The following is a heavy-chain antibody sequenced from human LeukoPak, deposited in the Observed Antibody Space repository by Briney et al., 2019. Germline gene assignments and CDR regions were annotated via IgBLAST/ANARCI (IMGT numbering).Heavy chain of an antibody. V-gene: IGHV3-7*01. CDR3: ARDLLLLEYSSSYYYYGMDV. D-gene: IGHD6-6*01. J-gene: IGHJ6*02. CDR1: GFTFSRLW. CDR2: IKQDGSEK. Sequence: GGSLRLSCAASGFTFSRLWMSWVRQAPGKGLEWVANIKQDGSEKYYVDSVKGRFTISRDNAKNSLYLQMNSLRAEYTAVYYCARDLLLLEYSSSYYYYGMDVWGQGPTVSVSS.